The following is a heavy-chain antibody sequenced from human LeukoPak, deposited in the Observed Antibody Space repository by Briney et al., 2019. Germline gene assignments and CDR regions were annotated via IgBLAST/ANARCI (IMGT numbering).Heavy chain of an antibody. D-gene: IGHD3-22*01. CDR1: SGSISSYY. Sequence: SETLSLTCTVSSGSISSYYWSWIRQPPGQGLEWIGYIYYSGSTNYNPSLKSRVTISVDTSKNQFSLKLSSVTAADTAVYYCAGTYYYDSSGYYHYSLWGQGTLVTASS. CDR3: AGTYYYDSSGYYHYSL. J-gene: IGHJ4*02. V-gene: IGHV4-59*01. CDR2: IYYSGST.